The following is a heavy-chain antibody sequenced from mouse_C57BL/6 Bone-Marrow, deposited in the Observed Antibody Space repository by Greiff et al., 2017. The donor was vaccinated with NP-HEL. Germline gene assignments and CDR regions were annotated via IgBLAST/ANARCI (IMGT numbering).Heavy chain of an antibody. J-gene: IGHJ2*01. V-gene: IGHV2-9-1*01. CDR3: TRKWGNNDFDD. Sequence: VKLMESGPGLVAPSQRLSIPCTVSGFSLTSYAISWVRQPPGKGLEWLGVIWTGGGTTYNSAPHSSLSISTENSKSQVFLKMNSLQTDDAARYYCTRKWGNNDFDDWGQGTTLTVSS. CDR2: IWTGGGT. D-gene: IGHD2-1*01. CDR1: GFSLTSYA.